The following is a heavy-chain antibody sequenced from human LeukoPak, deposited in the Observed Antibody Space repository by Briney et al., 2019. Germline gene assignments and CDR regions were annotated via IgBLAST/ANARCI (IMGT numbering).Heavy chain of an antibody. CDR2: ISGSGGST. V-gene: IGHV3-23*01. J-gene: IGHJ5*02. CDR1: GFTFSSYA. D-gene: IGHD2-2*01. CDR3: AKDPRGYCSSTSCSDP. Sequence: PGGSLRLSCAASGFTFSSYAMSWVRQAPGKGLEWVSAISGSGGSTYYADSVKGRFTISRDNSKNTLYLQMNSLRAEDTAVYYCAKDPRGYCSSTSCSDPWGQGTLVTVSS.